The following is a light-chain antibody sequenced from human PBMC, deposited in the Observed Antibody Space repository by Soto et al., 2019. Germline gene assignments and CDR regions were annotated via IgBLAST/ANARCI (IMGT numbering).Light chain of an antibody. Sequence: DIQMTQSPGSLSAYVGDRVSITCRASQSISSYLNWYQQRPGKDPNLLIYDATRLHSGVPPRFSGSGYGTDFTLIITSLKPEDFATYYWKESDVSPRTFGEGTKVDIK. J-gene: IGKJ1*01. V-gene: IGKV1-39*01. CDR1: QSISSY. CDR2: DAT. CDR3: KESDVSPRT.